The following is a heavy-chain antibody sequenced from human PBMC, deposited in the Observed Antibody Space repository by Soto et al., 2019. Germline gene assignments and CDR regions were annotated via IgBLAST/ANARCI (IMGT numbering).Heavy chain of an antibody. Sequence: SGPTLVNPPQTLTLTCTFSGISLSSRGVAVAWIRQPPGKALEWLANIYWNDDKYYSPSLRSRLTISRDTSKKQVVLIMTNMDPVDTATYYCAHGILAYGLGVWGQGTTVTVSS. J-gene: IGHJ6*02. CDR3: AHGILAYGLGV. V-gene: IGHV2-5*01. CDR1: GISLSSRGVA. CDR2: IYWNDDK. D-gene: IGHD2-15*01.